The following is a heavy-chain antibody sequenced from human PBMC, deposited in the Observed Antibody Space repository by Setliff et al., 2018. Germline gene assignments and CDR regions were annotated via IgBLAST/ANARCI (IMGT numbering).Heavy chain of an antibody. CDR3: RFWSGYYKNDY. V-gene: IGHV4-38-2*01. J-gene: IGHJ4*02. CDR1: GYSISSGHF. CDR2: IQNTGNT. D-gene: IGHD3-3*01. Sequence: PSETLSLTCGVSGYSISSGHFWGWIRQPPGKGLEWIGHIQNTGNTKYNLSLKSRVTFSVDTSKNQFSLKLNSVTAADTAVYYCRFWSGYYKNDYWGQGTLVTVSS.